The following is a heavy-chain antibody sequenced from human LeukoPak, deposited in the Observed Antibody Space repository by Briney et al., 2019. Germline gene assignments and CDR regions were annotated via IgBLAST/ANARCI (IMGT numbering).Heavy chain of an antibody. D-gene: IGHD1-1*01. Sequence: SETLSLTCAVYGGSLNGYYWNWIRQSPGRGLEWIGEINQSGGTSYNPSLKSRVTISIDTSKNQFSLTLTSVTAADTAVYCCARRSSNLKVKYWGQGTLVTVSS. J-gene: IGHJ4*02. CDR1: GGSLNGYY. CDR2: INQSGGT. V-gene: IGHV4-34*01. CDR3: ARRSSNLKVKY.